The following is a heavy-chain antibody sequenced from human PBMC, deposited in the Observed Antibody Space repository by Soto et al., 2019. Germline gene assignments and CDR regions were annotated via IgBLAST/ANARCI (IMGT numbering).Heavy chain of an antibody. J-gene: IGHJ5*02. CDR3: ARAISGYVT. V-gene: IGHV1-3*01. CDR2: INAGNGNT. Sequence: ASVKVSCKASGITFGTYAIHWVRQAPGQRLEWMGWINAGNGNTRYSQKFQGRVTLTRDTSASTAYMDLSSLRSEDTAIYYCARAISGYVTWGQGTLVTVPQ. CDR1: GITFGTYA. D-gene: IGHD5-12*01.